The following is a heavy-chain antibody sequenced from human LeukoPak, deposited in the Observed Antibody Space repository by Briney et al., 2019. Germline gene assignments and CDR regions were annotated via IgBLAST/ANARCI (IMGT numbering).Heavy chain of an antibody. CDR2: IKQDGSET. CDR1: GLTFGDYW. J-gene: IGHJ3*02. D-gene: IGHD3-9*01. V-gene: IGHV3-7*05. CDR3: ATYWRCFDWLLLDT. Sequence: QPGGSLRLSCEASGLTFGDYWMTRVRQAPGKGPECVANIKQDGSETHYVDSVKGRFTIFRDNAKNSLSLQMNSLRVEDTAMYYCATYWRCFDWLLLDTWGLGTMVTVSS.